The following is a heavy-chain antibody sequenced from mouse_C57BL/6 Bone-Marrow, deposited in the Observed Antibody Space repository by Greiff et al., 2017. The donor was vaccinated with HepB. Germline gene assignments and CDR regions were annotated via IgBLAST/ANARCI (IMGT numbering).Heavy chain of an antibody. J-gene: IGHJ1*03. CDR2: IYPGSGST. D-gene: IGHD1-1*01. CDR3: AREIYYGSSNWYFDV. Sequence: QVQLQQPGAELVKPGASVKMSCKASGYTFTSYWITWVKQRPGQGLEWIGDIYPGSGSTNYNEKFKSKATLTVDTSSSTAYMQLSSLTSEDSAVYYCAREIYYGSSNWYFDVWGTGTTVTVSS. V-gene: IGHV1-55*01. CDR1: GYTFTSYW.